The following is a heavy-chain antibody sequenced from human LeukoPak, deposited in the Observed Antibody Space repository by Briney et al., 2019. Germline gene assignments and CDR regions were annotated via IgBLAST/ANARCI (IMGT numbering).Heavy chain of an antibody. J-gene: IGHJ3*02. CDR3: ARHNPSGAFDI. CDR1: GYRFTNYW. Sequence: GESLKISCKGSGYRFTNYWISWVRQMPGKGLEWMGIIYPGDSDTRYSPSFQGQVTISVDKSISTAHLQWSSLKASDTAMYYCARHNPSGAFDIWGQGTMVTVSS. V-gene: IGHV5-51*01. CDR2: IYPGDSDT. D-gene: IGHD6-25*01.